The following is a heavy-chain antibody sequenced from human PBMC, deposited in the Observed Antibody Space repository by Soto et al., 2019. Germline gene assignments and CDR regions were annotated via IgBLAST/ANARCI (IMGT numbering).Heavy chain of an antibody. D-gene: IGHD2-2*01. Sequence: PGGSLRLSSASSEFTFSSYAMHWVRQAPGTGLEWVAIISVDGITKHHADSVQGRFTISRDNPTNTLCLQMNSLRPEDTAVYYCARDSLFNEGTSTSRYYYYGMAVWGQGTTVTVSS. V-gene: IGHV3-30*04. CDR1: EFTFSSYA. CDR3: ARDSLFNEGTSTSRYYYYGMAV. J-gene: IGHJ6*02. CDR2: ISVDGITK.